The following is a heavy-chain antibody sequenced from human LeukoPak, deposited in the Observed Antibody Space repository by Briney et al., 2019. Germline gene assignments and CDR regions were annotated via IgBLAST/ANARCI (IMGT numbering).Heavy chain of an antibody. CDR1: GYTFTGYY. J-gene: IGHJ5*02. Sequence: GASVKVSCKASGYTFTGYYMHWARQAPGQGLEWMGWINPNSGGTNYAQKFQGWVTMTRDTSISTAYMELSRLRSDDTAVYYCARESYCSGGSCYSGWFDPWGQGTLVTVSS. CDR3: ARESYCSGGSCYSGWFDP. CDR2: INPNSGGT. D-gene: IGHD2-15*01. V-gene: IGHV1-2*04.